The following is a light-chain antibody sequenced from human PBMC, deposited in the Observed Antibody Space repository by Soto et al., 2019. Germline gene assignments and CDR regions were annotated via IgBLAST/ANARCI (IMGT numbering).Light chain of an antibody. Sequence: DIQMTQSPSSLSASVGDRVTITCRASQSISSYLNWYQQKPGKAPKLLIYAASSLQSGVPSRFSGSGSGTDFTHTISSLQPEDFATYYCQQSYSTLPTFGQGTKVEIK. CDR2: AAS. V-gene: IGKV1-39*01. CDR1: QSISSY. CDR3: QQSYSTLPT. J-gene: IGKJ1*01.